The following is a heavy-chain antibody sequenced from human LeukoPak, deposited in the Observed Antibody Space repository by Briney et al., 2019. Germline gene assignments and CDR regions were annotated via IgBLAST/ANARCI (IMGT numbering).Heavy chain of an antibody. D-gene: IGHD2-2*01. Sequence: ASVKVSCKASGYTFTDYYLQWVRQAPGQGLEWMGWINKDSGGTEYAQTFQGRVTMTRDMSISTAYMELSRLRSDDTAVYYCARDHCSANSCYEDYYNGVDVWGQGTTVTVS. J-gene: IGHJ6*02. CDR2: INKDSGGT. CDR1: GYTFTDYY. V-gene: IGHV1-2*02. CDR3: ARDHCSANSCYEDYYNGVDV.